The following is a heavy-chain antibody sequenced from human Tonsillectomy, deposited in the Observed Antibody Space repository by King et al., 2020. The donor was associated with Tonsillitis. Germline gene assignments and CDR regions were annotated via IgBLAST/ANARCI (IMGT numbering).Heavy chain of an antibody. CDR1: GFTVSSNY. Sequence: QLVQSGGGLIQPGGSLRLSCAASGFTVSSNYMSWVRQAPGKGLEWVSVLYSVGSTYYADSVKGRFTISRDNSKNTLYLQMNSLRAEDTAVYYCARGRGYSGYHFDYWGQGTLVTVSS. D-gene: IGHD5-12*01. CDR2: LYSVGST. J-gene: IGHJ4*02. V-gene: IGHV3-53*01. CDR3: ARGRGYSGYHFDY.